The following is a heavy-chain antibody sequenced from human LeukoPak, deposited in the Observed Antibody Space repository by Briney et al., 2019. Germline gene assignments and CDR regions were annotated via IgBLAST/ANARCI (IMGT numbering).Heavy chain of an antibody. CDR1: GGSISSSSYY. J-gene: IGHJ6*03. CDR3: ARRTSCYQKIRCHMDV. CDR2: IYYSGST. Sequence: SETLSLTCTVSGGSISSSSYYWGWIRQPPGKGLEWIGSIYYSGSTYYNPSLKSRVTISVDTSKNQFSLKLSSVTAADTAVYYCARRTSCYQKIRCHMDVWGKGTTVTVSS. V-gene: IGHV4-39*01. D-gene: IGHD2-2*01.